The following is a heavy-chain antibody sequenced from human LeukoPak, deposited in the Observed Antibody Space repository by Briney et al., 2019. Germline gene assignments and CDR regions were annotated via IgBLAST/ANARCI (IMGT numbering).Heavy chain of an antibody. J-gene: IGHJ4*02. CDR3: ARDSLDGGATDY. D-gene: IGHD1-1*01. Sequence: GGSLRLSCAPSGFTFSSYAMNWVRQAPGKGLEWVSAISGSGGSTYYADSVKGRFTISRDNSKNTLYLQMNSLRAEDTAVYYCARDSLDGGATDYWGQGTLVTVSS. V-gene: IGHV3-23*01. CDR1: GFTFSSYA. CDR2: ISGSGGST.